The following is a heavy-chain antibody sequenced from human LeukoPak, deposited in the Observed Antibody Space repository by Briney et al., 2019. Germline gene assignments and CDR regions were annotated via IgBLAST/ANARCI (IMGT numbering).Heavy chain of an antibody. CDR2: IYTSGST. J-gene: IGHJ4*02. CDR1: GGSISSGSYY. D-gene: IGHD6-13*01. Sequence: PSQTLSLTCTVSGGSISSGSYYWSWIRQPAGKGLEWIGRIYTSGSTNYNPSLKSRVTISVDTSKNQFSLKLSSVTAADTAVYYCARVQLGPDYWGQGTLVTVSS. V-gene: IGHV4-61*02. CDR3: ARVQLGPDY.